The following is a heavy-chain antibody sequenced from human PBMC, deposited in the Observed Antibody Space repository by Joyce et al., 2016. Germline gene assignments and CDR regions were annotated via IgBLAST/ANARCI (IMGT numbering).Heavy chain of an antibody. CDR1: GFSLNTHGVC. Sequence: QVTLRESGPALVKPTQTLTLTCTFSGFSLNTHGVCVNWIRQPPGKALEWLARIDSDDDEYYSTSLKTRLTVSKDTSKNQVVLTLTNTNPMDTATYFCVRMSVGTSPSDYWGQGILVTVSS. CDR3: VRMSVGTSPSDY. CDR2: IDSDDDE. J-gene: IGHJ4*02. V-gene: IGHV2-70*15. D-gene: IGHD1-26*01.